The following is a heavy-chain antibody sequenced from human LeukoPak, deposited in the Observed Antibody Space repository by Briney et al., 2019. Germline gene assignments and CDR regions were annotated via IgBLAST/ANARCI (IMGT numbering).Heavy chain of an antibody. CDR1: GVSIITGSYY. CDR3: ARVESIAARPGYYYYMDV. V-gene: IGHV4-61*02. Sequence: KASETLSLTCTVSGVSIITGSYYWSWIRQPAGKGLEWIGRVYSGGSTHYNPSLKSRLTMSADTSKNQFSLKLSSVTAADTAVYYCARVESIAARPGYYYYMDVWGKGTTVTVSS. CDR2: VYSGGST. J-gene: IGHJ6*03. D-gene: IGHD6-6*01.